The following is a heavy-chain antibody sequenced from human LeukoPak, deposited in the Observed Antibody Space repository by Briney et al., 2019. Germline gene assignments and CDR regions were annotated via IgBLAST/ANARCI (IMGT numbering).Heavy chain of an antibody. V-gene: IGHV4-61*01. CDR3: ASLTYYYDSSGHSNWFDP. CDR2: IYYSGST. D-gene: IGHD3-22*01. CDR1: GVSVSSGSYY. J-gene: IGHJ5*02. Sequence: SETLSLTCSVSGVSVSSGSYYWSWIRQPPGKGLEWIGYIYYSGSTAYHPSLKSRVTISEDTSKNQFSLKLSSVTAADTAVYYCASLTYYYDSSGHSNWFDPWGQGTLVTVSS.